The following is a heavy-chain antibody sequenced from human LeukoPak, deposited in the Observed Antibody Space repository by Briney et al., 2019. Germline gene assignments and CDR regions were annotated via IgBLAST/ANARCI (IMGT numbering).Heavy chain of an antibody. CDR3: AKLVGRRGSYYGSYFDY. CDR1: GFTFSSYA. J-gene: IGHJ4*02. CDR2: ISGSGGST. D-gene: IGHD1-26*01. V-gene: IGHV3-23*01. Sequence: RGSLRLSCAASGFTFSSYAMSWVRQAPGKGLEWVSAISGSGGSTYYADSVKGRFTISRDNSKNTLYLQMNSLRAEDTAVYYCAKLVGRRGSYYGSYFDYWGQGTLVTVSS.